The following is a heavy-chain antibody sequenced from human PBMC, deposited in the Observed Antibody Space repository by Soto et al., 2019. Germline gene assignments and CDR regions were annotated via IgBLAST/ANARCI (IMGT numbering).Heavy chain of an antibody. CDR1: GFSLSTSGMC. CDR2: IDWDDDK. D-gene: IGHD6-19*01. J-gene: IGHJ6*02. V-gene: IGHV2-70*01. CDR3: ARIRGCVAVAGTPDYYYGMDV. Sequence: GSGPTLVNPTQTLTLTCTFSGFSLSTSGMCVSWIRQPPGKALEWLALIDWDDDKYYSTSLKTRLTISKDTSKNQVVLTMTNMDPVDTATYYCARIRGCVAVAGTPDYYYGMDVWGQGTTVTVSS.